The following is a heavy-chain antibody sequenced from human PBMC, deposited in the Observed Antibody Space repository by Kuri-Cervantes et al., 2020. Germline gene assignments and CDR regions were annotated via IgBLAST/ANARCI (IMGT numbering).Heavy chain of an antibody. Sequence: ASVKVSCKASGCTFTSYDINCVRQAPGQGLEWMGWISAYNGNTNYAQKLQGRVTMTTDTSTSTAYMELRSLRSDDTAVYYCARDEDGFGEYGMDVWGQGTTVTVSS. D-gene: IGHD3-10*01. J-gene: IGHJ6*02. CDR2: ISAYNGNT. V-gene: IGHV1-18*01. CDR1: GCTFTSYD. CDR3: ARDEDGFGEYGMDV.